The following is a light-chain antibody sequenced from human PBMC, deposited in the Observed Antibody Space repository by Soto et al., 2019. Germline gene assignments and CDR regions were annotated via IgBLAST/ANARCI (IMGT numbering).Light chain of an antibody. CDR3: SSYTGSTNYV. CDR1: SSDVGIYNY. V-gene: IGLV2-14*01. CDR2: QVT. J-gene: IGLJ1*01. Sequence: QSVLTEPACVSVSPGQSITISCTGTSSDVGIYNYVSWYQQHPGKAPKLMIYQVTNRPSGVSNRFSGSKSGNTASLTISGLQAEDEADYYCSSYTGSTNYVFGTGTKVTVL.